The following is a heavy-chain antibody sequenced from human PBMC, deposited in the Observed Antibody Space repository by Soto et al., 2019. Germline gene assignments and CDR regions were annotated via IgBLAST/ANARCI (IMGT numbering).Heavy chain of an antibody. CDR2: INSDGSST. CDR3: AREAAAVFDY. D-gene: IGHD6-13*01. CDR1: GFTFSSYW. V-gene: IGHV3-74*01. J-gene: IGHJ4*02. Sequence: EVQLVESGGGLVQPGGSLRLSCAASGFTFSSYWMHWVRQAPGKGLVWVSRINSDGSSTSYPDSVKGRFTISRDNAKNPLYLQMNSLGAEDTAVYYCAREAAAVFDYWGQGTLVTVSS.